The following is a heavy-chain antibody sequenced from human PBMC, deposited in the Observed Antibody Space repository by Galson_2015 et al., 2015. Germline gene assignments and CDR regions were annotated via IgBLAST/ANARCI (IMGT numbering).Heavy chain of an antibody. V-gene: IGHV3-9*01. Sequence: SLRLSCAASGFTFDDYAMHWVRQAPGKGLEWVSGISWNSGSIGYADSVKGRSTISRDNAKNSLYLQMNSLRAEDTALYYCAKGPYDFWSGYYYFDYWGQGTLVTVSS. D-gene: IGHD3-3*01. CDR2: ISWNSGSI. CDR1: GFTFDDYA. J-gene: IGHJ4*02. CDR3: AKGPYDFWSGYYYFDY.